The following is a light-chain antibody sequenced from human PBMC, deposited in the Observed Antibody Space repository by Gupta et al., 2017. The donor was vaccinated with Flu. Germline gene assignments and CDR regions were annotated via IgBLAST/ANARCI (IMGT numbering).Light chain of an antibody. J-gene: IGKJ2*03. CDR1: QDISSY. CDR2: AAS. V-gene: IGKV1-8*01. CDR3: QQDDSYPRS. Sequence: IRMTQSPSSFSASKGDRVNITCRASQDISSYLAWYQQKPGKAPKVLIYAASTLQGGVPSRFSGSGSGTDFTLTISCLQPDDFATYYCQQDDSYPRSFGQGTKLEIK.